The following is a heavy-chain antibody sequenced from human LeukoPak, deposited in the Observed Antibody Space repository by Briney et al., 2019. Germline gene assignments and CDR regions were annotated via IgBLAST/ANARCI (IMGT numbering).Heavy chain of an antibody. CDR2: ISGSGDNT. V-gene: IGHV3-23*01. CDR1: GFTFSTYA. Sequence: GGSLRLSCATSGFTFSTYAMNWVRQAPGKGLEWVSVISGSGDNTYHADSVKGRFSISRDNSKNTLYLQMNNLRAEDTAVYYCARKTDSSGSGDYWGQGTLVTVSS. J-gene: IGHJ4*02. CDR3: ARKTDSSGSGDY. D-gene: IGHD3-22*01.